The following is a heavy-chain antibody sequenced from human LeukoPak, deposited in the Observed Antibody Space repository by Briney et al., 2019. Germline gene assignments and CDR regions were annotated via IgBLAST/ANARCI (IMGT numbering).Heavy chain of an antibody. D-gene: IGHD4-17*01. J-gene: IGHJ4*02. CDR3: ARTAADDYGDPSALDY. CDR1: GGSISSGGYY. V-gene: IGHV4-31*03. CDR2: IYYSGST. Sequence: SETLSLTCTVSGGSISSGGYYWSWIRQHPGKGLEWIGYIYYSGSTYYKPSLKSRVTISVDTSKNQFSLKLSSVTAADTAVYYCARTAADDYGDPSALDYWGQGTLVTVSS.